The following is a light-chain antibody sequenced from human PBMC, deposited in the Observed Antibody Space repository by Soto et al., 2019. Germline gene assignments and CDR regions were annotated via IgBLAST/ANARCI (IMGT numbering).Light chain of an antibody. Sequence: EIVMTQSPATLSVSPWERATLYCRASQSVSSNLAWYQQKPGQAPRLLIYGASTRATGIPARFSGSGSGTDFTLTISRLEPEDFAVYYCQQYGSSSGTFGQGTRLEIK. J-gene: IGKJ5*01. V-gene: IGKV3-15*01. CDR3: QQYGSSSGT. CDR2: GAS. CDR1: QSVSSN.